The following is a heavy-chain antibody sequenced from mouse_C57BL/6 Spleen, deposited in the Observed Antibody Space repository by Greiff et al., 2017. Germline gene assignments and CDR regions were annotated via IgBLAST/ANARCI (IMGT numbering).Heavy chain of an antibody. CDR2: INPGSGGT. CDR1: GYAFTNYL. CDR3: ARFRFITTVVATDYAMDY. J-gene: IGHJ4*01. Sequence: QVQLQQSGAELVRPGTSVKVSCKASGYAFTNYLIEWVKQRPGQGLEWIGVINPGSGGTNYNEKFKGKATLTADKSSSTAYMQLSSLTSEDSAVXFCARFRFITTVVATDYAMDYWGQGTSVTVSS. D-gene: IGHD1-1*01. V-gene: IGHV1-54*01.